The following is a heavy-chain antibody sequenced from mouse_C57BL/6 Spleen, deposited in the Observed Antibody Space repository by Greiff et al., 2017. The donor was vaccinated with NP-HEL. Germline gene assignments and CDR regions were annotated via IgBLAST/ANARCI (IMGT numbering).Heavy chain of an antibody. J-gene: IGHJ3*01. CDR3: AMGRLDGNYVSWFAY. Sequence: QVQLKQSGAELVKPGASVKISCKASGYAFSSYWMNWVKQRPGKGLEWIGQIYPGDGDTNYNGKFKGKATLTADKSSSTAYMQLSSLPSEDSAVYFCAMGRLDGNYVSWFAYWGQGTLVTVSA. V-gene: IGHV1-80*01. CDR1: GYAFSSYW. CDR2: IYPGDGDT. D-gene: IGHD2-1*01.